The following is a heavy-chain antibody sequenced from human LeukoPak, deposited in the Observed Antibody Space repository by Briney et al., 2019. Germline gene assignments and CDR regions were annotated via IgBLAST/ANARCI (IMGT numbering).Heavy chain of an antibody. V-gene: IGHV3-48*04. D-gene: IGHD2-15*01. J-gene: IGHJ4*02. CDR2: ISPTGSTM. Sequence: GGSLRLSCAASGFTFSSYSMNWVRQAPGKGLEWVGYISPTGSTMFYAGSVKGRFTISRDNADNSLYLQMKSLRVEDTAMYYCVRGGWRIIETGGDSWGQGTLVTVSS. CDR1: GFTFSSYS. CDR3: VRGGWRIIETGGDS.